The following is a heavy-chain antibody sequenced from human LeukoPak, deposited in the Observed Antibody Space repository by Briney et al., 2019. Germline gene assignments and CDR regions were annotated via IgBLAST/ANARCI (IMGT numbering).Heavy chain of an antibody. D-gene: IGHD2-21*02. CDR3: ARGGFYCGDDCYVDY. Sequence: SETLSLTCAVYGGSFSFYYWSWIRQPPEKGLEWIGEINLSGSTTYNPSLKSRVTISIDTSKNQFSLKLSSVTAADTAVYYCARGGFYCGDDCYVDYWGQGTLVTVSS. V-gene: IGHV4-34*01. CDR2: INLSGST. CDR1: GGSFSFYY. J-gene: IGHJ4*02.